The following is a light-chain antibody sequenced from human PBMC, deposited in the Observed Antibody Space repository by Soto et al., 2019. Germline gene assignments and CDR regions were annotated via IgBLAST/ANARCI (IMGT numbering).Light chain of an antibody. CDR2: GAS. J-gene: IGKJ5*01. V-gene: IGKV3-20*01. CDR3: QQYGSSPST. CDR1: QRVSSSY. Sequence: EIVLTQSPVTLSLSPAERATLSCRASQRVSSSYLAWYQQKPGQAPRLLIYGASSRATGIPYRFSGSGSGTDFTLTIIRLEPEDFAVYYCQQYGSSPSTFGQGTRLEIK.